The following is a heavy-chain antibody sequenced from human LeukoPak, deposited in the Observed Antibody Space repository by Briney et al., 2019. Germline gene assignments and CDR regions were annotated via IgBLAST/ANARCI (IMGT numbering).Heavy chain of an antibody. CDR1: GFTFSGAW. Sequence: GGSLRLSCTASGFTFSGAWMTWVRQAPGKGLEWVAVISYDGSNKYYADSVKGRFTISRDNSKNTLYLQMNSLRAEDTAVYYCARDLRGYCSGGSCHFGYWGQGTLVTVSS. V-gene: IGHV3-30*03. J-gene: IGHJ4*02. CDR2: ISYDGSNK. D-gene: IGHD2-15*01. CDR3: ARDLRGYCSGGSCHFGY.